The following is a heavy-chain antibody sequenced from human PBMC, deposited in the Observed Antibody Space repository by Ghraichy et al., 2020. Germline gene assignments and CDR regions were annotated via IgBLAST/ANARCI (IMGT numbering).Heavy chain of an antibody. D-gene: IGHD2-15*01. CDR3: ARHGCSGGSCPLDY. Sequence: ESLNISCTVSGGSISSSSYYWGWIRHPPGKGLEWIGSIYYSGSTYYNPSLKSRVTISVDTSKNQFSLKLSSVTAADMAVYYCARHGCSGGSCPLDYWGQVTLVTVSS. CDR2: IYYSGST. J-gene: IGHJ4*02. V-gene: IGHV4-39*01. CDR1: GGSISSSSYY.